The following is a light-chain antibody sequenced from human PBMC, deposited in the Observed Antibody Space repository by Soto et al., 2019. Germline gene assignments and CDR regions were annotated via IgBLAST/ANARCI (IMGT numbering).Light chain of an antibody. Sequence: EMVMAQSPATVSVSAGERVTXSCRATQTIGNKLAWYLQRPGQAPRLLMYGASTRATGIPARFSGSGSGTDFTLTISSLQPEDFAAYYCQQLNNWPRTFGPGTKVDIK. CDR3: QQLNNWPRT. CDR2: GAS. J-gene: IGKJ3*01. V-gene: IGKV3-15*01. CDR1: QTIGNK.